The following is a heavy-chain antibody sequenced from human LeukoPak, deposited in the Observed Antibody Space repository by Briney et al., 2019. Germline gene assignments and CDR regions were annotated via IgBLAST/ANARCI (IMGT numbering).Heavy chain of an antibody. CDR3: ARERYCGGDCYSFAFDV. Sequence: GGSLRLSCAASGFTFSSYWMHWVRQAPGKGLVWVSRINSDGSSTSYADSVKGRFTISRDNAKNTLYLQMNSLRAEDTAVYYCARERYCGGDCYSFAFDVWGQGTVVTVSS. CDR1: GFTFSSYW. CDR2: INSDGSST. J-gene: IGHJ3*01. V-gene: IGHV3-74*01. D-gene: IGHD2-21*02.